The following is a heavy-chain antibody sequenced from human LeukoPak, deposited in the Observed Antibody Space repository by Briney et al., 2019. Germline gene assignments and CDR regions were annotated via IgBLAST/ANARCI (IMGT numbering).Heavy chain of an antibody. V-gene: IGHV3-30*02. J-gene: IGHJ5*02. CDR2: IRYDGTNK. Sequence: GGSLRLSCAASGFTFSSYEMNWVRQAPGKGLEWVTFIRYDGTNKYYTDSVNGRFTISRDNSKNTLYLQMNSLRGEDTAVYYCAKSVGSGWYDWFDPWGQGTLVTVSS. CDR3: AKSVGSGWYDWFDP. D-gene: IGHD6-19*01. CDR1: GFTFSSYE.